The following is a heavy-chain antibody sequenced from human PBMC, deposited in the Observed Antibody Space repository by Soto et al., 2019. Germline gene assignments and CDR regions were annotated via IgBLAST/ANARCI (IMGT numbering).Heavy chain of an antibody. J-gene: IGHJ4*02. D-gene: IGHD2-8*02. CDR2: INHSGST. Sequence: QVQLQQWGAGLLKPSETLSLTCAVYGGSFSGYYWTWIRQPPGTGLEWIGEINHSGSTNYNPSLKSRESISVDTSKNQFSLKLTSVTAADTAVYYCARDKITGLFDYWGKGTLVIVYS. V-gene: IGHV4-34*01. CDR3: ARDKITGLFDY. CDR1: GGSFSGYY.